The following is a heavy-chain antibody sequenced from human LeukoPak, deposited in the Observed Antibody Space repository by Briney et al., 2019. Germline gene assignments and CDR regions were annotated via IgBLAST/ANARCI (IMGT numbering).Heavy chain of an antibody. CDR1: GCTFSDYN. Sequence: GGSLRLSCRASGCTFSDYNMNWVRQAPGKGLEWVSSIGHSSTYIYYPDSLRGRFTISRDNAKNSLYLQMNRLRADDTAVYYCARTSGSLSTADYWGQGTLVAVSS. J-gene: IGHJ4*02. CDR3: ARTSGSLSTADY. CDR2: IGHSSTYI. D-gene: IGHD2/OR15-2a*01. V-gene: IGHV3-21*01.